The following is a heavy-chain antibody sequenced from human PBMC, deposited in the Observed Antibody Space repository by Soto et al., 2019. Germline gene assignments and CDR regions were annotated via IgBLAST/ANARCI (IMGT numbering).Heavy chain of an antibody. Sequence: QVQLVQSGDEVKKPGASVKVSCKASGYIFVNYGIAWVRQAPGQGLEWMGWISPYTGNTHSATKVQGRLTMTTDTATSTAYMDLASLTSGDTAVYYCVMVDNYVTPTPQDVWGQGTTGTVSS. CDR3: VMVDNYVTPTPQDV. CDR1: GYIFVNYG. CDR2: ISPYTGNT. D-gene: IGHD3-16*01. V-gene: IGHV1-18*01. J-gene: IGHJ6*02.